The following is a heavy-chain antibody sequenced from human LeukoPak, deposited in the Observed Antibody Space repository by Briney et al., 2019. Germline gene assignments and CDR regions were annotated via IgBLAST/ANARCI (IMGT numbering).Heavy chain of an antibody. J-gene: IGHJ6*02. Sequence: SSETLSLTCTVSGGSISSYYWSWIRQPPGKGLEWIGYIYYSGSTNYNPSLKSQVTISVDTSKNQFSLKLSSVTAADTAVYYCARARAVAGHYYYYGMDVWGQGTTVTVSS. V-gene: IGHV4-59*01. CDR3: ARARAVAGHYYYYGMDV. CDR1: GGSISSYY. D-gene: IGHD6-19*01. CDR2: IYYSGST.